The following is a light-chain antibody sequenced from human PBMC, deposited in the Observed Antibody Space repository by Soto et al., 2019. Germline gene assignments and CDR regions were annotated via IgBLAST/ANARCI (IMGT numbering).Light chain of an antibody. J-gene: IGKJ1*01. Sequence: DIVMTQSPDSLAVSLGERATINCKSSQSVLHSPNNKNYLAWYQHKPGQSPKMLIYWASFRESGVPDRFSGSGSGTDFTLTISSLQSEDVAVYYCQQYYTNSWSFGQGTKVEI. V-gene: IGKV4-1*01. CDR1: QSVLHSPNNKNY. CDR3: QQYYTNSWS. CDR2: WAS.